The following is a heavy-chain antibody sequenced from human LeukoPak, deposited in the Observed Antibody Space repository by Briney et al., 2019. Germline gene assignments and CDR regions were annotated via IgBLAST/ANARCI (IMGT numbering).Heavy chain of an antibody. Sequence: SETLSLTCAVYGGSFSGYYWSWIRQPPGKGLEWIGEINHSGSTNYNPSLKSRVTISVDTSKNQFSLKLSSVTAADTAVYYCARSPNYSNYAYYYYGMDVWGQGTTVTVSS. CDR3: ARSPNYSNYAYYYYGMDV. V-gene: IGHV4-34*01. D-gene: IGHD4-11*01. CDR1: GGSFSGYY. J-gene: IGHJ6*02. CDR2: INHSGST.